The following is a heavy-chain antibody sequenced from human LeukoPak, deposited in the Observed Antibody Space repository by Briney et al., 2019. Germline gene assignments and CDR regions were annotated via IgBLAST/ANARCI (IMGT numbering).Heavy chain of an antibody. J-gene: IGHJ4*02. D-gene: IGHD3-10*01. CDR1: GGSISSGGYS. CDR3: ARHTAFDYFDY. Sequence: SQTLSLTCAVSGGSISSGGYSWSWIRQPPGKGLEWIGYIYTSGSTNYNPSLKSRVTISVDTSKNQFSLKLSSVTAADTAVYYCARHTAFDYFDYWGQGTLVTVSS. V-gene: IGHV4-30-4*07. CDR2: IYTSGST.